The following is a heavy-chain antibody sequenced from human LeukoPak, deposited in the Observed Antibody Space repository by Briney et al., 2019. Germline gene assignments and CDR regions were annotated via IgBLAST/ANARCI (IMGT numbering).Heavy chain of an antibody. J-gene: IGHJ6*03. CDR3: ARVPTKPTGRGYYYYYYMDV. V-gene: IGHV3-30*04. CDR1: GFTFSSYA. CDR2: ISYDGSNK. D-gene: IGHD6-25*01. Sequence: GGSLRLSCAASGFTFSSYAMHWVRQAPGKGLEWVAVISYDGSNKYYADSVKGRFTISRDNSKNTLYLQMNSLRAEDTAVYYCARVPTKPTGRGYYYYYYMDVWGKGTTVTVSS.